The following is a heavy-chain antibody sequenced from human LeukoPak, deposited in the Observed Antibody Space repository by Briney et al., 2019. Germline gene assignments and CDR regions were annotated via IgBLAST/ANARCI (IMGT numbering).Heavy chain of an antibody. CDR3: AAGTYGGNLDY. Sequence: GGSLRLSCAASRFTFSSYAISWVRQAPGKGLEWVAFIRYDGSNKYYADSVKGRFTISRDNSKNTLYLHVNSLRPEDTAVYYCAAGTYGGNLDYWGQGTLVTVSS. CDR2: IRYDGSNK. CDR1: RFTFSSYA. V-gene: IGHV3-30*02. J-gene: IGHJ4*02. D-gene: IGHD4-23*01.